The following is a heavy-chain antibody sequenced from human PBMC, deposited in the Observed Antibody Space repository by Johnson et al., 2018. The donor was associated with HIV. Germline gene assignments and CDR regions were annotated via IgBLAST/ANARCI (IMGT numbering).Heavy chain of an antibody. Sequence: VQLVESGGGLVQPGGSLRLSCAASGFTVSSNYMSWVRQAPGKGLEWVSVIYSGGSTYYADSVKGRFTISRDNSKTTRYLQMNSLRAADTAVYYCASDPSDYDSSGLALRNDAFDIWGQGTMFTVSS. CDR3: ASDPSDYDSSGLALRNDAFDI. D-gene: IGHD3-22*01. CDR2: IYSGGST. J-gene: IGHJ3*02. CDR1: GFTVSSNY. V-gene: IGHV3-66*01.